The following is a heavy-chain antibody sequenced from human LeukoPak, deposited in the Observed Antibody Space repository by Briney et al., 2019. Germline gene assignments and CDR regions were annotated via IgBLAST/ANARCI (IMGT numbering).Heavy chain of an antibody. CDR3: ARQISYRVLGNHRRKTHFDY. D-gene: IGHD3-3*02. Sequence: ASVKVSCKASGYTFTSYGISRVRQAPGQGLEWMGWISAYNGNTNYAQKLQGRVTMTTDTSTSTAYMELRSLRSDDTAVYYCARQISYRVLGNHRRKTHFDYWGQGTLVTVSS. J-gene: IGHJ4*02. CDR1: GYTFTSYG. CDR2: ISAYNGNT. V-gene: IGHV1-18*01.